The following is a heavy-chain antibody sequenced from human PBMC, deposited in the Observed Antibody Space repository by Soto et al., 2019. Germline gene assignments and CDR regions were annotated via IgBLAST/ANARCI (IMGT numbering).Heavy chain of an antibody. D-gene: IGHD3-10*01. CDR1: GGTFSSYT. CDR3: ARVGSGYYFDY. CDR2: IIPILGIA. V-gene: IGHV1-69*02. J-gene: IGHJ4*02. Sequence: QVQLVQSGAEVKKPGSSVKVSCKASGGTFSSYTISWVRQAPGQGLEWMGRIIPILGIANYAQKFQGRVTITADKSTSTAYMELSSLRSEDTAVYYCARVGSGYYFDYWGQGTLVTGSS.